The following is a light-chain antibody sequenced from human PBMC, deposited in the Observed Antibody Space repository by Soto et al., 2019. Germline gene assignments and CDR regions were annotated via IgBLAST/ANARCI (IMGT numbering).Light chain of an antibody. Sequence: DIQMTQSPSSLSASVVERVTITCRASQTISSYLNWYQQKPGKAPKFLIYAASNLQSGVPSRFSGSGSGTDFTLTISSLQPEDFATYYCQQSYSSPQTFGQGTKVDIK. CDR1: QTISSY. J-gene: IGKJ1*01. CDR2: AAS. CDR3: QQSYSSPQT. V-gene: IGKV1-39*01.